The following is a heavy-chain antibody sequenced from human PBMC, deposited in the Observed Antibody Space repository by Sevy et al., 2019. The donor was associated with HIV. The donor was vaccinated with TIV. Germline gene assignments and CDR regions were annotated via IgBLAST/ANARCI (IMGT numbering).Heavy chain of an antibody. CDR3: AKLPSTVMFREKGY. D-gene: IGHD3-10*01. CDR2: ISDSGDTT. Sequence: GGSLRLSCAASGFTFTNYAMNWVRQAPGTGLEWVSGISDSGDTTHYAESVKGRFTISRDNSKNTVSLQMSSLRAEDTAIYYCAKLPSTVMFREKGYWGQGTRVTVSS. V-gene: IGHV3-23*01. CDR1: GFTFTNYA. J-gene: IGHJ4*02.